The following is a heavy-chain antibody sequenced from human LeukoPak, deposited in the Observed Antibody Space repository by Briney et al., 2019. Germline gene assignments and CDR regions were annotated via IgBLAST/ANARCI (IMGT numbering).Heavy chain of an antibody. V-gene: IGHV4-39*01. D-gene: IGHD5-24*01. CDR1: GFSTTTNDYY. CDR2: TSYTGRT. J-gene: IGHJ6*02. Sequence: SETLSVTRIVPGFSTTTNDYYWGWIRQPPRKWLEWIGSTSYTGRTYYNPSLKRRVTISVDTSRNQFSLWLSSVTAADTSVYYCARFFGRSMAASDPYGMDVWGQGTTVTVSS. CDR3: ARFFGRSMAASDPYGMDV.